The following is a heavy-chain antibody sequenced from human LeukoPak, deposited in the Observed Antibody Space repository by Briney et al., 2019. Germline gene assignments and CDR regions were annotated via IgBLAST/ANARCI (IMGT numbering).Heavy chain of an antibody. CDR1: GFTFTDHY. Sequence: ASVKVSCKSSGFTFTDHYIHWVRQGPGQGLEWMGYIGPHSTFTSSPQEFQGRVTMTRDAPMSTAYMELTRLTSDDTAVYYCVREGEGPLSKDFDYWGQGTLVTVSS. V-gene: IGHV1-2*02. CDR2: IGPHSTFT. CDR3: VREGEGPLSKDFDY. J-gene: IGHJ4*02. D-gene: IGHD2/OR15-2a*01.